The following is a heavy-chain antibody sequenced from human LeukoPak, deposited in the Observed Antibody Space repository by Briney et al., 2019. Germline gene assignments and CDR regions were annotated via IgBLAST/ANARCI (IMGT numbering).Heavy chain of an antibody. V-gene: IGHV4-31*03. CDR1: GGSISSGGYY. CDR2: IYYSGST. D-gene: IGHD4-17*01. CDR3: AREGGGIDYGDYGVIKEGAFDI. Sequence: KSSETLSLTCTVSGGSISSGGYYWSWIRQHPGKGLEWIGYIYYSGSTYYNPSLKSRVTISVDTSKNQFSLKLSSVTAADTAVYYCAREGGGIDYGDYGVIKEGAFDIWGQGTMVTVSS. J-gene: IGHJ3*02.